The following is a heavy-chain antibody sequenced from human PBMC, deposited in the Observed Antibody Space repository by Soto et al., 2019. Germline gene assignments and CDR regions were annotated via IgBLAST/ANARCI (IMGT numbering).Heavy chain of an antibody. CDR2: TIPISGTA. V-gene: IGHV1-69*01. Sequence: QVQLVQSGAEVKKPGSSVKVSCKASGDTFSSYAISWVRQAPGQGLEWMGGTIPISGTANYAQKFQGRVTITADESTSTAYMDLSSLRSEDTALYYCARGVVPAANEEYYFDYWGQGTLVTVSS. J-gene: IGHJ4*02. CDR1: GDTFSSYA. D-gene: IGHD2-2*01. CDR3: ARGVVPAANEEYYFDY.